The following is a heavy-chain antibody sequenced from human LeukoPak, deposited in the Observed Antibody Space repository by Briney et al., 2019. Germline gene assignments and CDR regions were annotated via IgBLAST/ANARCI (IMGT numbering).Heavy chain of an antibody. J-gene: IGHJ6*04. CDR1: GFTFSSYE. V-gene: IGHV3-48*03. D-gene: IGHD3-10*02. Sequence: GGSLRLSCAASGFTFSSYEMNWVRQAPGKGLEWVSYISSSGSTIYYADSVKGRFTISRDNAKNSLYLQMNSLSAEDTAVYYCAEHGITMIGGVWGKGTTVTISS. CDR2: ISSSGSTI. CDR3: AEHGITMIGGV.